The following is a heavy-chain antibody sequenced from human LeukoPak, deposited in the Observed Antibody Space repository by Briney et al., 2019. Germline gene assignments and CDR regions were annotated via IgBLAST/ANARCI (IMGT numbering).Heavy chain of an antibody. Sequence: PGRSLRLSCVASGFIFSDHAFHWVRQSPDKGLEWVALIGSDGSKKYYADSVQGRFTVSRENSKSTLFLQMNTLRADDTAVYFCARQMTSTRLFDSWGQGTLVTVSS. J-gene: IGHJ4*02. CDR2: IGSDGSKK. CDR1: GFIFSDHA. V-gene: IGHV3-30*04. D-gene: IGHD5/OR15-5a*01. CDR3: ARQMTSTRLFDS.